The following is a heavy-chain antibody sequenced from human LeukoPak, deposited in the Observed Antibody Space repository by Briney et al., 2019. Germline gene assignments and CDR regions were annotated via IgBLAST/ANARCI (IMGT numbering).Heavy chain of an antibody. D-gene: IGHD3-22*01. V-gene: IGHV3-30-3*01. CDR1: GFTFSSYT. CDR2: ISYDGNNK. CDR3: AKDLDDSSGYYY. J-gene: IGHJ4*02. Sequence: GRSLRLSCAASGFTFSSYTLHWVRQAPGKGLEWLAVISYDGNNKYYADSVKGRFTISRDNSKNTLYLQMNSLRAEDTAVYYCAKDLDDSSGYYYWGQGTLVTVSS.